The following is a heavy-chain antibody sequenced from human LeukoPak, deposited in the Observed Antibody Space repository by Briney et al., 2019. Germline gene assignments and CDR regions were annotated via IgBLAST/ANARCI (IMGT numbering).Heavy chain of an antibody. J-gene: IGHJ4*02. Sequence: GGSLRLSCAASGFSVNNNYVNWVRQAPGKGLEWVSIIYGGGDTSYADSVKGRFAISRDNSKNTVYLQMNSLRAEDTAVYYCAKESGYYHYWGQGTQVTVSS. CDR1: GFSVNNNY. CDR2: IYGGGDT. V-gene: IGHV3-53*01. D-gene: IGHD3-3*01. CDR3: AKESGYYHY.